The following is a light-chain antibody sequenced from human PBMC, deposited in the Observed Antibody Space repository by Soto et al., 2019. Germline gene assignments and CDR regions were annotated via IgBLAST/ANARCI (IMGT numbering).Light chain of an antibody. CDR2: AAS. CDR1: QGISNY. CDR3: QQYNSYPIT. V-gene: IGKV1-16*01. Sequence: DIQMTQSPSSLSAFVGDRVTIACRASQGISNYVAWFQQKPGKAPKSLISAASTLQSGVPSRFSGSGSGTDFTLTISSLQPEDSATYYCQQYNSYPITFGQGTRLEIK. J-gene: IGKJ5*01.